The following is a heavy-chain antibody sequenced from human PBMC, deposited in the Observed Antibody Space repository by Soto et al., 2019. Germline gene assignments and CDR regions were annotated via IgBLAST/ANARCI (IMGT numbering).Heavy chain of an antibody. CDR3: ARDLLVRGVLWRLRGVTEALDI. CDR1: GYTLDIYW. J-gene: IGHJ3*02. D-gene: IGHD3-10*01. CDR2: IKFDAREK. V-gene: IGHV3-7*01. Sequence: PGRTLRLSFAASGYTLDIYWMSWVRQAPGKGLEWVATIKFDAREKKYVDSVKGRFTMSRDNAKNSLYLQMDSLRAEDTAVYYCARDLLVRGVLWRLRGVTEALDIWGQATLVT.